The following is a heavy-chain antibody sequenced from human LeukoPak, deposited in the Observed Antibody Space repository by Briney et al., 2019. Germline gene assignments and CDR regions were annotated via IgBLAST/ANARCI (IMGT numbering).Heavy chain of an antibody. Sequence: GGSLTLSCAAAGFTFSSYAMSWVRQAPGKGLEWVSAISGSGGSTYYADSVKGRFTISRDNANNSLYLQMNSLRAEDTAVYYCARRGAVAGTVDYWGQGTLVTVSS. V-gene: IGHV3-23*01. D-gene: IGHD6-19*01. CDR2: ISGSGGST. CDR1: GFTFSSYA. J-gene: IGHJ4*02. CDR3: ARRGAVAGTVDY.